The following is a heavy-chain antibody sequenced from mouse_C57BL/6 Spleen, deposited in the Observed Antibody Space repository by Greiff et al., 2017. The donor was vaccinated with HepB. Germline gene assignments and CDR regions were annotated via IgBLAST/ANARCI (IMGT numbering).Heavy chain of an antibody. Sequence: EVQLQQSGTVLARPGASVKMSCKTSGYTFTSYWMHWVKQRPGQGLEWIGASYPGNSDTSYNQKFKGKAKLTAVTSASTAYMELSSLTNEDSAVYYCTRTTTFYAMDYWGQGTSVTVSS. CDR1: GYTFTSYW. J-gene: IGHJ4*01. CDR3: TRTTTFYAMDY. D-gene: IGHD1-1*01. CDR2: SYPGNSDT. V-gene: IGHV1-5*01.